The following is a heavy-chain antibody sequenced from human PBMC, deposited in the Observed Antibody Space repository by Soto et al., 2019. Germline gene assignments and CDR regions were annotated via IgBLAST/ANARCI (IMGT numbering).Heavy chain of an antibody. CDR1: GFTYSTFG. V-gene: IGHV3-30*18. J-gene: IGHJ2*01. D-gene: IGHD3-3*01. CDR3: AKEFFSPQAYWFFAL. Sequence: QVQLVESGGGVVQPGRSLRLSCAASGFTYSTFGMHWVRQAPGKGLEWVAVIAADGLAQYYADSVKGRFTISRDNSENTLFLQMHNLGAEDTAVYYCAKEFFSPQAYWFFALWGRGTLVTVSS. CDR2: IAADGLAQ.